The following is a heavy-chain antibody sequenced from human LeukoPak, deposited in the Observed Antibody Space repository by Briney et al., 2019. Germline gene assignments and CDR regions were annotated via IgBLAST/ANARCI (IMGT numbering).Heavy chain of an antibody. V-gene: IGHV4-59*01. CDR1: GGSISSYY. J-gene: IGHJ4*02. D-gene: IGHD5-18*01. Sequence: PSETLSLTCTVSGGSISSYYWSWIRQPPGKGLEWIGYIYYSGSTNYNPSLKSRVTISVDTSKNQFSLKLSSVTAADTAVYYCARGDRKLWSQTYYFDYWGQGTLVTVSS. CDR3: ARGDRKLWSQTYYFDY. CDR2: IYYSGST.